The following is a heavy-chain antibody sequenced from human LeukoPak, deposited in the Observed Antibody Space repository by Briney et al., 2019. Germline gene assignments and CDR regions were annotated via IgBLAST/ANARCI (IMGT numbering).Heavy chain of an antibody. D-gene: IGHD3-22*01. Sequence: PGGSLRLYCAASGFTFSSYEMNWVRQAPGKGLEWVSYISSSGSTIYYADSVKGRFTISRDNAKNSLYLQMNSLRAEDTAVYYCARDGYYYDSSGYTDQVIDYWGQGTLVTVSS. J-gene: IGHJ4*02. CDR1: GFTFSSYE. CDR3: ARDGYYYDSSGYTDQVIDY. CDR2: ISSSGSTI. V-gene: IGHV3-48*03.